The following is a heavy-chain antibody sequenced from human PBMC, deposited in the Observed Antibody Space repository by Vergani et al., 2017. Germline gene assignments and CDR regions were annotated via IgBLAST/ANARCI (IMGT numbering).Heavy chain of an antibody. CDR2: IQFDGSNQ. D-gene: IGHD3-16*01. CDR3: AKHFRVWGIDY. V-gene: IGHV3-30*02. Sequence: QVQLVESGGGVVQRGGSLRLSCATSGFTLSNYDMQWIRQGPGKGLEFVAFIQFDGSNQYYADSVKGRFTLSRDFSKNTLYLQMNSLRTDDTATYYCAKHFRVWGIDYWGQGTQVIFSS. J-gene: IGHJ4*02. CDR1: GFTLSNYD.